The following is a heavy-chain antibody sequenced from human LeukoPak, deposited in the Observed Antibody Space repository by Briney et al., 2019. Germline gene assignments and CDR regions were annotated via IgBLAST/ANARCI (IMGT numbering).Heavy chain of an antibody. D-gene: IGHD3-9*01. Sequence: SETQSLTCTVSGGSISSSSYYWGWIRQPPGKGLEWIGSIYYSGSTYYNPSLKSRVTISVDTSKNQFSLKLSSVTAADTAVYYCAIVKAGYFDLYYYYGMDVWGQGTTVTVSS. CDR1: GGSISSSSYY. V-gene: IGHV4-39*01. CDR3: AIVKAGYFDLYYYYGMDV. CDR2: IYYSGST. J-gene: IGHJ6*02.